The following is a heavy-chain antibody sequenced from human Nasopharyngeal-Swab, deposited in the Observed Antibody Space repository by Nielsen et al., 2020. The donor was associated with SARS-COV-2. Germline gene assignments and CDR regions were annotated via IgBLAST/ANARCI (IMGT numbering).Heavy chain of an antibody. CDR1: GFTFSSYG. J-gene: IGHJ6*02. V-gene: IGHV3-30*03. CDR3: ARDWGQQLETVLFYYYGGDV. Sequence: GESLKISCAASGFTFSSYGMHWVRQAPGKGPEWVASTSSDGSHKYSVEGRFSISRDNSKNTLFLQMNYLRADDTAVYYCARDWGQQLETVLFYYYGGDVWGQGTTVTVSS. D-gene: IGHD6-13*01. CDR2: TSSDGSHK.